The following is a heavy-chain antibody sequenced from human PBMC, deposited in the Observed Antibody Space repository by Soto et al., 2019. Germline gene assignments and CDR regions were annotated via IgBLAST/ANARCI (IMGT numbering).Heavy chain of an antibody. CDR3: AREGQLVRFYYYYGMDV. V-gene: IGHV1-69*13. J-gene: IGHJ6*02. CDR1: GGTFSSYA. Sequence: SVKVSFKASGGTFSSYAISWVRQAPGQGLEWMGGIIPIFGTANYAQKFQGRVTITADESTSTAYMELSSLRSEDTAVYYCAREGQLVRFYYYYGMDVWGQGTTVTVSS. CDR2: IIPIFGTA. D-gene: IGHD6-6*01.